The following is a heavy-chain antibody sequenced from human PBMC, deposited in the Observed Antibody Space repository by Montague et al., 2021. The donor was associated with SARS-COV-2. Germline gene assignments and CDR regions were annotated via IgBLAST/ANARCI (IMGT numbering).Heavy chain of an antibody. CDR1: GVTFSGSA. CDR3: ASGIGMVRLHP. D-gene: IGHD3-10*01. Sequence: SLRLSCAASGVTFSGSAMSWVRQAPGKGLEWVSGVTWSGGSTYYAASVKGRFTISRDNSRNTLYLQMNSLRAEDTAVYYCASGIGMVRLHPWGQGTLVTVSS. V-gene: IGHV3-23*01. J-gene: IGHJ5*02. CDR2: VTWSGGST.